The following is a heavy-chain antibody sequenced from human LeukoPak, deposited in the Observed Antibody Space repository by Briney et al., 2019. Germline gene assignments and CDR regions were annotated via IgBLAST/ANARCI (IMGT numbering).Heavy chain of an antibody. J-gene: IGHJ6*03. D-gene: IGHD6-25*01. CDR3: ARAPAGAYYYYMDV. Sequence: SETLSLTCTVSGGSLSSYFWSWIRQPPGKGLEWIGYIHNSATTNCNPSLKSRVTISLDTAKNQFSLKLSSVTAADTAVYYCARAPAGAYYYYMDVWGKGTTVTVSS. CDR1: GGSLSSYF. CDR2: IHNSATT. V-gene: IGHV4-59*01.